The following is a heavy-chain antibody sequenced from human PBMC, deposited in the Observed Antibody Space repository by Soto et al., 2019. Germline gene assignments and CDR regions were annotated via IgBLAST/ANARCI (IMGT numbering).Heavy chain of an antibody. CDR1: GDSFNDYY. V-gene: IGHV1-2*02. J-gene: IGHJ6*03. CDR2: INPNGGVT. D-gene: IGHD5-12*01. Sequence: ASVKVSCKTSGDSFNDYYIHWVRQAPGQGLEWMGWINPNGGVTKYAQKFQGRVTVTRDTSIRTVYMELSSLRSDDTAVYYCARESGGATATLDYYYFYMDVWSKGTTVTVSS. CDR3: ARESGGATATLDYYYFYMDV.